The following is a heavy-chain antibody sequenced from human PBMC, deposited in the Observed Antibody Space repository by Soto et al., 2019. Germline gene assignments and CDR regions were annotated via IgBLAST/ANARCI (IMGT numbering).Heavy chain of an antibody. CDR3: AKLPSIRTKDIVVVPAAMNDRYYGMDV. D-gene: IGHD2-2*01. Sequence: HPGGSLRLSCAASGFTFSSYAMSWVRQAPGKGLEWVSAISGSGGSTYYADSVKGRFTISRDNSKNTLYLQMNSLRAEDTAVYYSAKLPSIRTKDIVVVPAAMNDRYYGMDVWGQGTTVTVSS. CDR2: ISGSGGST. CDR1: GFTFSSYA. V-gene: IGHV3-23*01. J-gene: IGHJ6*02.